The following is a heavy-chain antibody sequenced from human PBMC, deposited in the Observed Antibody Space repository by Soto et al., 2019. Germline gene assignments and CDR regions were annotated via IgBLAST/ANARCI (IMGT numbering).Heavy chain of an antibody. V-gene: IGHV1-3*01. J-gene: IGHJ3*02. Sequence: GASVKVSCKASGYTFTSYAMHWVRQAPGQRLEWMGWINAGNGNTKYSQKFQGRVTITRDTSASTAYMELSSLRSEDTAVYYCARLVRSWALAEGTFDIWGQGTMVTVSS. D-gene: IGHD2-2*01. CDR2: INAGNGNT. CDR3: ARLVRSWALAEGTFDI. CDR1: GYTFTSYA.